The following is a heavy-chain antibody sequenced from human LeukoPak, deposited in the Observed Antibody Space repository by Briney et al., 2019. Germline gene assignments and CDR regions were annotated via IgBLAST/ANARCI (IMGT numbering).Heavy chain of an antibody. CDR3: ARLYYADSGTYNRPFDY. Sequence: GGSLRLSCTASGFTLNSYWMSWVRQAPGKGLEWVANIKQDGSDKYYVDSVKGRFTISRDNAKNSLYLQMNSLRAEDTAVYYCARLYYADSGTYNRPFDYWGQGTLVTVSS. D-gene: IGHD3-10*01. CDR1: GFTLNSYW. V-gene: IGHV3-7*04. J-gene: IGHJ4*02. CDR2: IKQDGSDK.